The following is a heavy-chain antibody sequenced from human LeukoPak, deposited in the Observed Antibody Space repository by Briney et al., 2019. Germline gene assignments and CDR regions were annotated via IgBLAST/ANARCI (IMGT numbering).Heavy chain of an antibody. CDR1: GGAFSNYP. D-gene: IGHD3-10*01. CDR2: IIPLLGTP. Sequence: SVKVSCKASGGAFSNYPMNWVRQAPGQGLEWMGGIIPLLGTPSYAQKFQGRVTITADESTTTAYMELSSLRSEDTAVYYCARWTHGSGAGFFIHWGQGTLVTVSS. CDR3: ARWTHGSGAGFFIH. V-gene: IGHV1-69*13. J-gene: IGHJ1*01.